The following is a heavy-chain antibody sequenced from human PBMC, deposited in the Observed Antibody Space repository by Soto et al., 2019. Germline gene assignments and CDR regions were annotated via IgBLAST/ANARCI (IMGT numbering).Heavy chain of an antibody. Sequence: QVQLVESGGGVVQPGRSLRLSCAASGFTFSSYGMHWVRQAPGKGLEWVAVIWYDGSNKYYADSVKGRFTISSDNSKNTLYLQMNSLRAEDTAVYYCARDFWSGYSYGIDVWGQGTTVTVSS. CDR3: ARDFWSGYSYGIDV. D-gene: IGHD3-3*01. CDR2: IWYDGSNK. CDR1: GFTFSSYG. V-gene: IGHV3-33*01. J-gene: IGHJ6*02.